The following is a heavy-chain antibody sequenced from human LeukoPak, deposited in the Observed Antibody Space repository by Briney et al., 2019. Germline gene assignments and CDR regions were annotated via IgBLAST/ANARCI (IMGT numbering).Heavy chain of an antibody. Sequence: ASVKVSCKASGYTFTSYDINWARQATGQGLEWMGWMNPNSGNTGYAQKFQGRVTMTRNTSISTASMELSSLRSEDTAVYYCARGYGSGSYYNVPPDYWGQGTLVTVSS. CDR1: GYTFTSYD. V-gene: IGHV1-8*01. D-gene: IGHD3-10*01. J-gene: IGHJ4*02. CDR3: ARGYGSGSYYNVPPDY. CDR2: MNPNSGNT.